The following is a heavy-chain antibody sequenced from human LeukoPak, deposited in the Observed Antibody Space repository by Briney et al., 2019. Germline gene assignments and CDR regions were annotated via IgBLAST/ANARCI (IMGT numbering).Heavy chain of an antibody. V-gene: IGHV4-59*08. Sequence: SETLSLTCTVSGGSISSYYWSWIRQPPGKGLEWIGYIYYSGSTNYNPSLKSRVTISVDTSKNQFSLKLSSVTAADTAVYYCAGRTGTLDYWGQGTLVTVS. CDR2: IYYSGST. J-gene: IGHJ4*02. CDR3: AGRTGTLDY. D-gene: IGHD1-7*01. CDR1: GGSISSYY.